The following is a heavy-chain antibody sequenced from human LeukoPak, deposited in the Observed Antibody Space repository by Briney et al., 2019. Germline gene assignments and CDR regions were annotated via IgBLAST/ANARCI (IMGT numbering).Heavy chain of an antibody. V-gene: IGHV1-69*13. D-gene: IGHD2-2*01. CDR2: IIPIFGTA. Sequence: EASVKVSCKASGYTFTSYYMHWVRQAPGQGLEWMGGIIPIFGTANYAQKFQGRVTITADESTSTAYMELSSLRSEDTAVYYCARDGVGYCSSTSCHRNWFDPWGQGTLVTVSS. CDR3: ARDGVGYCSSTSCHRNWFDP. CDR1: GYTFTSYY. J-gene: IGHJ5*02.